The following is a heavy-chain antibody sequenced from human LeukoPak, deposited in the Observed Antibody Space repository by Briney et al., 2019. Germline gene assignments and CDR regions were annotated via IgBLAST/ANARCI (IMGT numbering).Heavy chain of an antibody. Sequence: GASLRLSCAASGFTFSSLWMRWVRQARGRGPEWVANINQDGGTTYYVASVKGRYTISRDNAKNSLSLQMSSLRAEDTAVYYCTKDRQGPNQYHMDVWGKGTTVTVSS. CDR1: GFTFSSLW. V-gene: IGHV3-7*01. J-gene: IGHJ6*03. CDR3: TKDRQGPNQYHMDV. CDR2: INQDGGTT.